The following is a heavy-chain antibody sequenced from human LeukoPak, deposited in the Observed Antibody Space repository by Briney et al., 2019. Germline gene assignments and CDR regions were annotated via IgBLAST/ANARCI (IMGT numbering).Heavy chain of an antibody. CDR3: ARDKLKDPHPSIKNYYYMDV. D-gene: IGHD5-24*01. CDR1: GGSISSGSYY. Sequence: PSQTLSLTCTVSGGSISSGSYYWSWIRQPAGKGLEWIGRIYTSGSTNYNPSLKSRVTISVDTSKNQFSLKLSSVTAADTAVYYCARDKLKDPHPSIKNYYYMDVWGKGTTVTVSS. V-gene: IGHV4-61*02. J-gene: IGHJ6*03. CDR2: IYTSGST.